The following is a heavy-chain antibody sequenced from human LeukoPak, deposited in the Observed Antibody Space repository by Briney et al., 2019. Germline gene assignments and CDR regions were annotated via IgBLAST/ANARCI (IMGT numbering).Heavy chain of an antibody. CDR1: GGSISSGDYY. CDR3: ARINWAGYYYYGMDV. Sequence: PSETLSLTCTVSGGSISSGDYYWSWIRQPPGKGLEWIGYIYYSGSTYYNPSLKSRVTISVDTSKNQFSLKLSSVTAADAAVYYCARINWAGYYYYGMDVWGKGTTVTVSS. J-gene: IGHJ6*04. D-gene: IGHD7-27*01. V-gene: IGHV4-30-4*01. CDR2: IYYSGST.